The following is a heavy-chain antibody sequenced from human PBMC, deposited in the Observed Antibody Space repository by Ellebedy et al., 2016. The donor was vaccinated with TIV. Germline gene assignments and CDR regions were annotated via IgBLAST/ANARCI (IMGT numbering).Heavy chain of an antibody. Sequence: GESLKISXAASGFTFSSFAMHWVRQAPGKGLEWVAVIWFDGSDKYYADSVKGRFTISRDQSRNTLYLQMNSLRAEDTAVYYCMTDRAAISGVGPVWGKGTSVIVSS. CDR2: IWFDGSDK. CDR3: MTDRAAISGVGPV. CDR1: GFTFSSFA. D-gene: IGHD3-3*01. J-gene: IGHJ6*04. V-gene: IGHV3-33*01.